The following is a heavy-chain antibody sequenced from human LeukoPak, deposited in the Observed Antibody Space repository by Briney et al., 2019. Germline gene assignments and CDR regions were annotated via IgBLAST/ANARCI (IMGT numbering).Heavy chain of an antibody. D-gene: IGHD5-18*01. Sequence: GGSLRLSCAASGNYWMHWVRQAPGKGLEWVAVIWYDGSNKYYADSVKGRFTISRDNSKNTLYLQMNSLRAEDTAVYYCARGRHDTAMDDEFDYWGQGTLVTVSS. CDR1: GNYW. V-gene: IGHV3-33*08. CDR3: ARGRHDTAMDDEFDY. J-gene: IGHJ4*02. CDR2: IWYDGSNK.